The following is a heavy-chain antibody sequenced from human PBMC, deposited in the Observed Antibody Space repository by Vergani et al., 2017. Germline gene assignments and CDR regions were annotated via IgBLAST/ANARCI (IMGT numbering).Heavy chain of an antibody. CDR2: IYYSGST. J-gene: IGHJ5*02. CDR1: GGSISSGSYY. D-gene: IGHD1-7*01. V-gene: IGHV4-31*03. CDR3: ASMILELRWFDP. Sequence: QVQLQQWGGGLLKPSETLSLTCTVSGGSISSGSYYWSWIRQHPGKGLEWIGYIYYSGSTYYNPSLKSRVTISVDTSKNQFSLKLSSVTAADTAVYYCASMILELRWFDPWGQGTLVTVSS.